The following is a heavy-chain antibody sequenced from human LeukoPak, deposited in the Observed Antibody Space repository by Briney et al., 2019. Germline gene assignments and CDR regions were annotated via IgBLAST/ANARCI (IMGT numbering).Heavy chain of an antibody. CDR1: GYTFTDFY. V-gene: IGHV1-2*02. D-gene: IGHD5-18*01. Sequence: GASVKVSCKTSGYTFTDFYFYWLRQAPGQGLEWVGWIHPRNGDTKYAQKFQDRVTLTGDTSISTAYMELSRLTSDDTAIYYCARDGDSPMVDFDYWGQGTLVTVSS. CDR3: ARDGDSPMVDFDY. J-gene: IGHJ4*02. CDR2: IHPRNGDT.